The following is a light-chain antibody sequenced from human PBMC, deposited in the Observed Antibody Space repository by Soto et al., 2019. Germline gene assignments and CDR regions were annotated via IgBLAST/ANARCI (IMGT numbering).Light chain of an antibody. CDR2: GNS. Sequence: QAVVTQPPSVSGAPGQRVTISGTGSSSNIGAGYDVHWYQQLPGTAPKLLIYGNSNRPSGAPDRFSGSKSGTSASLAITGLQAEDEADYYCQSYDSSLSGVVFGGGTKVTVL. CDR3: QSYDSSLSGVV. J-gene: IGLJ2*01. CDR1: SSNIGAGYD. V-gene: IGLV1-40*01.